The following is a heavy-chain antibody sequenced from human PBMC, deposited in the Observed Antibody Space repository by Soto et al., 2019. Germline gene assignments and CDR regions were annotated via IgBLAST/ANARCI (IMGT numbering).Heavy chain of an antibody. CDR3: ARDRYYDSSGYYYIDY. CDR1: GYTFTSYY. D-gene: IGHD3-22*01. CDR2: INPSGGRT. V-gene: IGHV1-46*01. J-gene: IGHJ4*02. Sequence: ASVKVSCKASGYTFTSYYMHWVRQAPGQGLEWMGIINPSGGRTSHAQKFQGRVTMTRDTSTSTVYMELSSLRSEDTAVYYCARDRYYDSSGYYYIDYWGQGTMVTVSS.